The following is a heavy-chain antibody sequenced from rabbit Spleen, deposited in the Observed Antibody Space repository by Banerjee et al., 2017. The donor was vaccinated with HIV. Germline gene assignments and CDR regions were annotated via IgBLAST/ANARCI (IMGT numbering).Heavy chain of an antibody. Sequence: QSLEESGGDLVKPGASLTLTCTASGFSFSGSHYMCWVRQAPGKGLEWIACIYAGASGTTYYASWAKGRSTISRISSTTVTLQMTSLTAADTATYFCARDLTGVIGWNFGWWGQGTLVTVS. CDR1: GFSFSGSHY. D-gene: IGHD4-1*01. CDR3: ARDLTGVIGWNFGW. J-gene: IGHJ3*01. V-gene: IGHV1S40*01. CDR2: IYAGASGTT.